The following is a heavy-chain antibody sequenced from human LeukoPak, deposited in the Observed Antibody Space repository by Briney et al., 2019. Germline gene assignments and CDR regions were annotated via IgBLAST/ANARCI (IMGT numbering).Heavy chain of an antibody. J-gene: IGHJ4*02. D-gene: IGHD2-2*01. CDR3: AREVSSNGFDY. CDR1: GFTFSSYS. Sequence: GGSLRLSCAASGFTFSSYSMNWVRQAPGKGLEWVSSISSSSSYIYYADSVKGRFTISRDNAKNSPYLQMNSLRAEDTAVYYCAREVSSNGFDYWGQGTLVTVSS. V-gene: IGHV3-21*01. CDR2: ISSSSSYI.